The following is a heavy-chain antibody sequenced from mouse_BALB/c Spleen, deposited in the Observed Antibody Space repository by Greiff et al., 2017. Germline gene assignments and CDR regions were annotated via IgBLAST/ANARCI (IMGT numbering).Heavy chain of an antibody. J-gene: IGHJ3*01. CDR2: IRLKSNNYAT. Sequence: EVKLEESGGGLVQPGGSMKLSCVASGFTFSNYWMNWVRQSPEKGLEWVAEIRLKSNNYATHYAESVKGRFTISRDDSKSSVYLQMNNLRAEDTGIYYCTPQLGRGFAYWGQGTLVTVSA. CDR1: GFTFSNYW. V-gene: IGHV6-6*02. D-gene: IGHD4-1*02. CDR3: TPQLGRGFAY.